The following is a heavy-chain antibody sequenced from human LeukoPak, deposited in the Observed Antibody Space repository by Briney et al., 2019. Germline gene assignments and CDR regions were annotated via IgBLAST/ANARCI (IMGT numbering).Heavy chain of an antibody. CDR2: INTDGRGI. CDR1: GFTFSSYW. D-gene: IGHD6-13*01. V-gene: IGHV3-74*01. Sequence: GGSLRLSCAASGFTFSSYWMHWVRQAPGKGLVWVSHINTDGRGISYADSVKGRFTVSRDNAKNTLYLQMNSLRADDTAVYYCARDLAAAQYYFDYWGQGTLVTVSS. CDR3: ARDLAAAQYYFDY. J-gene: IGHJ4*02.